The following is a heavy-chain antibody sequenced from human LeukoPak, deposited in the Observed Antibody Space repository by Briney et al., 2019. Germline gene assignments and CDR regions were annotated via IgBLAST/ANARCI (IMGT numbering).Heavy chain of an antibody. CDR2: ISGSGGST. D-gene: IGHD3-3*01. CDR1: GFTFSSYA. Sequence: GGSLRLSCAASGFTFSSYAMSWVRQAPGKGLEWVSAISGSGGSTYYADSVKGRFTISRDNSKNTLHLQMNSLRAEDTAVYYCAKDLRFLEWSLMDAFDIWGQGTMVTVSS. J-gene: IGHJ3*02. CDR3: AKDLRFLEWSLMDAFDI. V-gene: IGHV3-23*01.